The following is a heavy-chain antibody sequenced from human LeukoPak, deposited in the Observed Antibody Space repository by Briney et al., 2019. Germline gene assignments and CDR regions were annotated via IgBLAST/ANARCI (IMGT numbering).Heavy chain of an antibody. Sequence: RSGGSLRLSCAASGFTFSSYSMNWGRQAPGKGLEWLSYISSGSGTIYYADSVKGRFTISRDDAKNSVYLRMNSLRDEDTAVYYCARGGNIDYWGQGTLVTVSS. CDR1: GFTFSSYS. J-gene: IGHJ4*02. CDR3: ARGGNIDY. D-gene: IGHD3-10*01. V-gene: IGHV3-48*02. CDR2: ISSGSGTI.